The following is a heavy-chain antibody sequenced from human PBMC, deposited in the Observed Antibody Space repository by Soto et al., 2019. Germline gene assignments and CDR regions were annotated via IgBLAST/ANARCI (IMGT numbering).Heavy chain of an antibody. CDR1: GFTFSSYG. Sequence: QVQLVESGGGVVQPGRSLRLSCAASGFTFSSYGMHWVRQAPGKGLEWVAVISYDGSNKYYADSVKGRFTISRDNSKNTLYLQMNSLRAEDTAVYYCAKDSQGHSGYSSGWSAGMDVWGQGTTVTVSS. D-gene: IGHD6-19*01. J-gene: IGHJ6*02. V-gene: IGHV3-30*18. CDR2: ISYDGSNK. CDR3: AKDSQGHSGYSSGWSAGMDV.